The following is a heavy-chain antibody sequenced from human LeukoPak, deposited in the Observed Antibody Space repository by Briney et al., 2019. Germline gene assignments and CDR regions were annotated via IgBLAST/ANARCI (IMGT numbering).Heavy chain of an antibody. D-gene: IGHD6-6*01. J-gene: IGHJ6*03. V-gene: IGHV4-34*01. CDR2: IYHCGST. Sequence: SETLSLTCAVYGGSFSGYYWSWIRQPPGKGLEWIGSIYHCGSTYYNPSLKSRVTISVDTSKNQFSLKLSSVTAADTAVYYCARDHGYSSSSYAYYYYYYMDVWGKGTTVTVSS. CDR1: GGSFSGYY. CDR3: ARDHGYSSSSYAYYYYYYMDV.